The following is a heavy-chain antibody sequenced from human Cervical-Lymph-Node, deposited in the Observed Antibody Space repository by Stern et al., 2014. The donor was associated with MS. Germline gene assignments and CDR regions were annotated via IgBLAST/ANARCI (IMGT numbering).Heavy chain of an antibody. CDR2: LDLDDDN. J-gene: IGHJ4*02. CDR1: GFSLSTSGMC. V-gene: IGHV2-70*01. CDR3: ARIHTVTSAFDY. D-gene: IGHD4-17*01. Sequence: QITLKESGPALVKPTQTLTLTCTFSGFSLSTSGMCVSWIRQPPGNALEWLVLLDLDDDNYYSTSLKTRLTISKDTSKNQVVLTMANMDPVDTATYYCARIHTVTSAFDYWGQGTLVTVSS.